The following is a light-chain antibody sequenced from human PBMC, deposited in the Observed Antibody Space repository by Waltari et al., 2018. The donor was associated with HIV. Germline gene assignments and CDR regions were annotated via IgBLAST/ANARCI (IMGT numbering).Light chain of an antibody. J-gene: IGLJ2*01. CDR3: CSYAGNYTLV. CDR1: SSDVGGYNY. Sequence: QSALTQPRSVSGSPGQSVTVSCTGTSSDVGGYNYVSWYQQHPGKAPKLMIYDVNKRPSGGPDRFAGSKSGNTASLTISGLQAEDEADYYCCSYAGNYTLVFGGGTKLTVL. CDR2: DVN. V-gene: IGLV2-11*01.